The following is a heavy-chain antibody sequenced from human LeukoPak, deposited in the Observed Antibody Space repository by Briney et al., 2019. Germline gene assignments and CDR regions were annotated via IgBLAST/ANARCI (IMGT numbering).Heavy chain of an antibody. Sequence: PGGSLRLSCAASGFTFSNYWMSWVRQAPGKGLEWVANIKQDGSDKYYVDSVKGRFTISRDNAKSSLYLQMNSLRAEDTAVYYCARGPARVDYWGQGTLVTVSS. CDR1: GFTFSNYW. CDR2: IKQDGSDK. CDR3: ARGPARVDY. V-gene: IGHV3-7*05. J-gene: IGHJ4*02. D-gene: IGHD6-13*01.